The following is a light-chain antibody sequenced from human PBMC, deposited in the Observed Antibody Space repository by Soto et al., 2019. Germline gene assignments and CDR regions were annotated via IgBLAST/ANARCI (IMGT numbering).Light chain of an antibody. J-gene: IGKJ4*01. CDR1: QSVSSSY. V-gene: IGKV3-20*01. CDR2: GAS. CDR3: QQYGSSPLS. Sequence: EIVLTQSPGILSLSPGERATLSCRVSQSVSSSYLAWYQQKPGQAPRLLIYGASSRATGIPDRFSGSGSGTDFALTISRLEPEDFAVYYCQQYGSSPLSFGGGTKVEIK.